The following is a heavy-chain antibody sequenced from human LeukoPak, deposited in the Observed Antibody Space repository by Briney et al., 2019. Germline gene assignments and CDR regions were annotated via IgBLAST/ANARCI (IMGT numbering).Heavy chain of an antibody. Sequence: KSSETLSLTCAVYGGSFSGYYWSWIRQPPGKGLEWIGEINHSGSTNYNPSPKSRVTISVDTSKNQFSLKLSSVTAEDTAVYYCAGHFGAWHYFDYWGQGTLVTVSS. CDR2: INHSGST. CDR3: AGHFGAWHYFDY. J-gene: IGHJ4*02. CDR1: GGSFSGYY. D-gene: IGHD3-3*01. V-gene: IGHV4-34*01.